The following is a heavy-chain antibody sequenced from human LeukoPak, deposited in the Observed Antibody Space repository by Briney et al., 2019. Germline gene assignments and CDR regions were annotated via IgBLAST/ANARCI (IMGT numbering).Heavy chain of an antibody. J-gene: IGHJ5*02. CDR3: AREVGENPWDSSGYIGGGSNWFDP. Sequence: GGSLRLSCAASGFTFSSYAMHWVRQAPGKGLEWVAVISYDGSNKYYADSVKGRFTISRDNSKNTLYLQMNSLRAEDTAVYYCAREVGENPWDSSGYIGGGSNWFDPWGQGTLVTVSS. CDR2: ISYDGSNK. V-gene: IGHV3-30*01. D-gene: IGHD3-22*01. CDR1: GFTFSSYA.